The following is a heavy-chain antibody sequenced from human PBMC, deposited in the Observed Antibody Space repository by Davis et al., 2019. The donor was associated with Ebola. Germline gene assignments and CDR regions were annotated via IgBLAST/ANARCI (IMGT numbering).Heavy chain of an antibody. J-gene: IGHJ6*02. CDR1: GFTFSSYS. D-gene: IGHD3-9*01. CDR2: ISSSRSYI. Sequence: GGSLRLSCAASGFTFSSYSMNWVRQAPGKGLEWVSSISSSRSYIYYADSVKGRFTISRDNAKNSLYLQMNSLRAEDTAVYYCARDLPYYDILTFGMDVWGQGTTVTVSS. V-gene: IGHV3-21*01. CDR3: ARDLPYYDILTFGMDV.